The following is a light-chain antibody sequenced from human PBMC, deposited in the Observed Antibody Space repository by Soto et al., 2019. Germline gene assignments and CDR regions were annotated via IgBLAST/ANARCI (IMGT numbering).Light chain of an antibody. CDR2: KAS. Sequence: DIHMTQSPSTLSGSVGDRVTITCRASQTISSWLAWYQQKPGKAPKLLIYKASTLKSGVPSRFSGSGSGTEFTLTISSLQPVDFATYYCQKYDSYSLTFGQGTKVDIK. CDR1: QTISSW. CDR3: QKYDSYSLT. V-gene: IGKV1-5*03. J-gene: IGKJ1*01.